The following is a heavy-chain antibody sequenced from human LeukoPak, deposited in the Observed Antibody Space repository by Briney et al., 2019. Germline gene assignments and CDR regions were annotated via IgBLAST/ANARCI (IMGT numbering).Heavy chain of an antibody. CDR3: AKDPFTVVVTANSGDAFDI. CDR1: GFTFSSHA. J-gene: IGHJ3*02. D-gene: IGHD2-21*02. CDR2: ISGSGGST. Sequence: GGSLRLSCAASGFTFSSHAMGWVRQAPGKGLEWVSAISGSGGSTYYADSVKGRFTISRDNSKNTLYLQMNSLRAEDTAVYYCAKDPFTVVVTANSGDAFDIWGQGTMVTVSS. V-gene: IGHV3-23*01.